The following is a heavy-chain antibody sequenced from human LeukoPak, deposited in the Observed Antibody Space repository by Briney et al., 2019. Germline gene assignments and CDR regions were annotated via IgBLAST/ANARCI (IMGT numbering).Heavy chain of an antibody. J-gene: IGHJ4*02. Sequence: GGSLRLSCAASGFTFSSYSMSWVRQAPGKGLEWVSSISSSSSYIYYADSVKGRFTISRDNAKNSLYLQMNSLRAEDTAVYYCARSPGQWLFFDYWGQGTLVTVSS. CDR1: GFTFSSYS. CDR3: ARSPGQWLFFDY. V-gene: IGHV3-21*01. D-gene: IGHD6-19*01. CDR2: ISSSSSYI.